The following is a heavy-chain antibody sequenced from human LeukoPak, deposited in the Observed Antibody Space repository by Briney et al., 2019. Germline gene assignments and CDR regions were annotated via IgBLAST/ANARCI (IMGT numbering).Heavy chain of an antibody. CDR2: IYYSGST. Sequence: SQTLSLTCTVSGGSISSGGYYWSWIRQHPGKGLEWIGYIYYSGSTYYNPSLESRVTISVDTSKNQFSLKLSSVTAADTAVYYCARMEVYDSSGYPFDYWGQGTLVTVSS. V-gene: IGHV4-31*03. CDR3: ARMEVYDSSGYPFDY. CDR1: GGSISSGGYY. J-gene: IGHJ4*02. D-gene: IGHD3-22*01.